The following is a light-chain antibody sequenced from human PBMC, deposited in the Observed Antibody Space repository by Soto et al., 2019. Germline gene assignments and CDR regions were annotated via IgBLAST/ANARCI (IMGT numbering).Light chain of an antibody. V-gene: IGLV2-14*01. CDR2: DVS. Sequence: QSVLPQPASVSGSPGQSITISCTGTSSDVGGYNYVSWYQQHPGKAPKLMIYDVSNRPSGVSNRFSGSKSGNTASLTISGLQAEDESDYYCSSYTSSNTVVFGAGTKLTV. J-gene: IGLJ2*01. CDR1: SSDVGGYNY. CDR3: SSYTSSNTVV.